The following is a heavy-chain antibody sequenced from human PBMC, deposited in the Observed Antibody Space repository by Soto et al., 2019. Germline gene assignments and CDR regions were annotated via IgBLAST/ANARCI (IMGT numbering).Heavy chain of an antibody. CDR1: GSSISSYY. J-gene: IGHJ6*02. CDR2: IYYSGST. D-gene: IGHD4-17*01. V-gene: IGHV4-59*12. Sequence: SETLSLTCPVSGSSISSYYWSWIRQPPGKGLEWIGYIYYSGSTNYNPSLKSRVTISVDTSKNQFSLKLTSVTAADTAVYYCARAHYGDYGYGMDVWGQGTTVTVSS. CDR3: ARAHYGDYGYGMDV.